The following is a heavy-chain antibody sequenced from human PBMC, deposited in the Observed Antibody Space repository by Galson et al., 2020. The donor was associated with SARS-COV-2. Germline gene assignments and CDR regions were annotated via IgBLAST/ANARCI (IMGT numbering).Heavy chain of an antibody. J-gene: IGHJ4*02. Sequence: GGSLRLSCAASGFTFSNYGMHWVRQAPGKGLEWVAVISYDGSDKYYADSVKGRFTISRDNSKNTLYLHMNSLRAEDTAVYYCAKDRGSTFSHLDYWGQGTLVTVSS. CDR2: ISYDGSDK. D-gene: IGHD3-16*01. CDR1: GFTFSNYG. V-gene: IGHV3-30*18. CDR3: AKDRGSTFSHLDY.